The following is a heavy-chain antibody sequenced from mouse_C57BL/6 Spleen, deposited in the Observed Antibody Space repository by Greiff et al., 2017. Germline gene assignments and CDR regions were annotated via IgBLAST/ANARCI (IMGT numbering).Heavy chain of an antibody. CDR3: ARHEESPGYYGSLYDFDY. V-gene: IGHV1-62-2*01. CDR2: FYPGSGSI. D-gene: IGHD1-1*01. J-gene: IGHJ2*01. Sequence: QVQLQQSGAELVKPGASVKLSCKASGYTFTEYTIHWVKQRSGQGLEWIGWFYPGSGSIKYNEKFKDKATLTADKSSSTVYMALSRLTSEDSAVYFCARHEESPGYYGSLYDFDYWGQGTTLTVSS. CDR1: GYTFTEYT.